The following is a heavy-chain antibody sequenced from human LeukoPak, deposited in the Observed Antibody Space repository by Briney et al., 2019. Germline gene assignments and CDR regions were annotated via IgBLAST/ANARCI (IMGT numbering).Heavy chain of an antibody. V-gene: IGHV4-4*07. J-gene: IGHJ5*02. Sequence: PSETLSLTCTVSSGSVSIYYWTWIRQPAGKGLECVGRNSPGGTTIYNPSLRSRVTISLDKSKNQFSLNLSSVTAADTAVYYCARDVEGRTAVAGTWFHPWGPGTLVTVSS. D-gene: IGHD6-13*01. CDR2: NSPGGTT. CDR1: SGSVSIYY. CDR3: ARDVEGRTAVAGTWFHP.